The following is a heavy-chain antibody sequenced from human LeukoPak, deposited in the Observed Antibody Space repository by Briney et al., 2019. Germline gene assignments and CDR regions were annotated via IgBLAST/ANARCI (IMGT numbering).Heavy chain of an antibody. Sequence: GGSLRLSCEASGFSMSVYWMSWVRQAPGKGLEWVGNIQQDGSERNYVDSVKGRFTISRDNAKKSLYLQMNSLRAEDTAVYYCARDWGAYYHFFDYWGQETLVTVSS. J-gene: IGHJ4*02. V-gene: IGHV3-7*01. CDR2: IQQDGSER. CDR3: ARDWGAYYHFFDY. D-gene: IGHD3-22*01. CDR1: GFSMSVYW.